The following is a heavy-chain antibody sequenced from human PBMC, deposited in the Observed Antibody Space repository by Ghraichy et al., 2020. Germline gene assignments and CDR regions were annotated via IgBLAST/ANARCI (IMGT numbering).Heavy chain of an antibody. Sequence: GGSLRLSCAASGFTFSSYSMNWVRQAPGKGLEWVSSISSSSSYIYYADSVKGRFTISRDNAKNSLYLQMNSLRAEDTAVYYCARDPAYYYDSSGYSYYYYGMDVWGQGTTVTVSS. CDR2: ISSSSSYI. J-gene: IGHJ6*02. CDR3: ARDPAYYYDSSGYSYYYYGMDV. CDR1: GFTFSSYS. V-gene: IGHV3-21*01. D-gene: IGHD3-22*01.